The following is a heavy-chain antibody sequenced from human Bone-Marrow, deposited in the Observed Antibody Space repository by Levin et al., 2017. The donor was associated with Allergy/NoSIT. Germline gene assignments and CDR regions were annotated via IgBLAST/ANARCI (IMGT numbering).Heavy chain of an antibody. J-gene: IGHJ4*02. V-gene: IGHV1-69*06. Sequence: VASVKVSCKASGGTFSSDPIAWVRQAPGQGLEWMGGIIPMSGSANYAQKFQGRVTITADKPTSTAYMELSSLRFEDTAVYYCARVSPHNFGEYPFDYWGQGTLVTVSS. CDR2: IIPMSGSA. CDR1: GGTFSSDP. CDR3: ARVSPHNFGEYPFDY. D-gene: IGHD4-17*01.